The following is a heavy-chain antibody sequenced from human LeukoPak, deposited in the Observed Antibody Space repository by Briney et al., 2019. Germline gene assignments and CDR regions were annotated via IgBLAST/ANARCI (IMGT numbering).Heavy chain of an antibody. CDR2: IIPILGIA. V-gene: IGHV1-69*04. D-gene: IGHD5-12*01. Sequence: ASVKVSCKASGGTFSSYAISWVRQAPGQGLEWMGRIIPILGIANYAQKFQGRVTITADGSTSTAYMELSSLRSEDTAVYYCASPRGYSGYDYPGPLDYWGQGTLVTVSS. J-gene: IGHJ4*02. CDR3: ASPRGYSGYDYPGPLDY. CDR1: GGTFSSYA.